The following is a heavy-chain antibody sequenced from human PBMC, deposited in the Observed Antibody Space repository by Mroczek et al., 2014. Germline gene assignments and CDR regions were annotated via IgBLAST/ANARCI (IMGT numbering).Heavy chain of an antibody. D-gene: IGHD1-7*01. CDR1: GFTFDDYA. J-gene: IGHJ4*02. V-gene: IGHV3-9*01. CDR3: AKDIGAGTTFDY. Sequence: EVQLVQSGGGLVQPGRSLRLSCAASGFTFDDYAMHWVRQAPGKGLEWVSGISWNSGSIGYADSVKGRFTISRDNAKNSLYLQMNSLRAEDTALYYCAKDIGAGTTFDYWGQGTLVTVSS. CDR2: ISWNSGSI.